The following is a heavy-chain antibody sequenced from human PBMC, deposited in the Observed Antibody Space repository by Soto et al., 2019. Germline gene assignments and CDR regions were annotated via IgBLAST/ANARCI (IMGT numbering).Heavy chain of an antibody. CDR1: GASIITDNYF. CDR3: ARRRASDYGGNHHPYYLDR. V-gene: IGHV4-39*01. CDR2: ISYSGRT. J-gene: IGHJ5*02. D-gene: IGHD4-17*01. Sequence: PSETLSLTCTVSGASIITDNYFWVWIRQSPRRGLELIGSISYSGRTYDNPSLQSRVTISIDASKNQFSLKLTSVTTADTAVYYCARRRASDYGGNHHPYYLDRWGQGALVTVSS.